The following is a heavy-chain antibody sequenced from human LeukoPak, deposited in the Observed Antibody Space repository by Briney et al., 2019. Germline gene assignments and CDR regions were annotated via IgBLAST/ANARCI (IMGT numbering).Heavy chain of an antibody. Sequence: SETLSLTCAVSGGSISSHYWSWIRQPPGKGLEWIGYIYYSGSTSYNPSLRSRITISVDTSKNQFSLELSSVTAADTAVYYCARYDPGSPKHFDKWGQGTLVTVSS. J-gene: IGHJ4*02. D-gene: IGHD3-10*01. V-gene: IGHV4-59*08. CDR1: GGSISSHY. CDR3: ARYDPGSPKHFDK. CDR2: IYYSGST.